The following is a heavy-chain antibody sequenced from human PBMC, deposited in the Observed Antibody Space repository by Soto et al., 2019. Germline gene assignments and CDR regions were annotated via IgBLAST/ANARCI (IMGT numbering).Heavy chain of an antibody. CDR3: ATDASPRRIAVAGTRHYYYYYYMDV. Sequence: QVQLVESGGGVVQPGRSLRLSCAASGFTFSSYGMHWVRQAPGKGLEWVAVIWYDGSNKYYADSVKGRFTISRDNSKNTPYLQKNSLRAEDTAVPYCATDASPRRIAVAGTRHYYYYYYMDVWGKGTTVTVSS. CDR2: IWYDGSNK. J-gene: IGHJ6*03. V-gene: IGHV3-33*01. CDR1: GFTFSSYG. D-gene: IGHD6-19*01.